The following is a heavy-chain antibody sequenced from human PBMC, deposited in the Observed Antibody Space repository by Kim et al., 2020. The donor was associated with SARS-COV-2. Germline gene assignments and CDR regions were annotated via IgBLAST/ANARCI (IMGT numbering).Heavy chain of an antibody. V-gene: IGHV1-46*01. Sequence: KLQGRVTMTRDTSTSTVYMELGSLRSEDTAVYYCARAGVVTAIPYPPYDYWGQGTLVTVSS. D-gene: IGHD2-21*02. J-gene: IGHJ4*02. CDR3: ARAGVVTAIPYPPYDY.